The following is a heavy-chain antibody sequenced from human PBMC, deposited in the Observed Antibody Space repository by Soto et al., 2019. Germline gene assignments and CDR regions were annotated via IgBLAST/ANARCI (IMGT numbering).Heavy chain of an antibody. CDR1: GFKFDDYA. Sequence: EVQLVESGGGLVQPGTSLRLSCAVSGFKFDDYAMHWVRQVPGKGLEWVAGLSWSGDNIGYGDSVKGRFTISRDNAKNAVSLQMNSLRTEETALYYCAKGASSGSNYGMDVWGQGTTVTVSS. J-gene: IGHJ6*02. D-gene: IGHD6-6*01. CDR3: AKGASSGSNYGMDV. CDR2: LSWSGDNI. V-gene: IGHV3-9*01.